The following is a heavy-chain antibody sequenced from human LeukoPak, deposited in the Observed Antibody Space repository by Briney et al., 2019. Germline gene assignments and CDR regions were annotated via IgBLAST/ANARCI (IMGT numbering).Heavy chain of an antibody. D-gene: IGHD3-10*01. CDR3: AVGEGSSDDY. Sequence: SETLSLTCAVYGGSFSGYYWSWIRQPPGKGLEWIGEINHSGSTNYNPSLKSRVTISVDTSKNQFSLKLSSVTAADTAVYYCAVGEGSSDDYWGQGTLVTVSS. CDR1: GGSFSGYY. J-gene: IGHJ4*02. V-gene: IGHV4-34*01. CDR2: INHSGST.